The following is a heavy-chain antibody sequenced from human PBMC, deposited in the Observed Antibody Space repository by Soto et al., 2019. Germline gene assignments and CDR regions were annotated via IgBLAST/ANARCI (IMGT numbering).Heavy chain of an antibody. CDR3: ARGKRHFRRIRHTYGMDV. Sequence: SETLSLTCTGSGGSISSSRYYWVCIRQPPGKGLEWIGSIYYSGSTYYNPSLKSRVTISVDTSKNQFSLKLSSVTAADTAVYYCARGKRHFRRIRHTYGMDVRGQGTTVTLSS. CDR1: GGSISSSRYY. V-gene: IGHV4-39*01. J-gene: IGHJ6*02. CDR2: IYYSGST. D-gene: IGHD3-3*02.